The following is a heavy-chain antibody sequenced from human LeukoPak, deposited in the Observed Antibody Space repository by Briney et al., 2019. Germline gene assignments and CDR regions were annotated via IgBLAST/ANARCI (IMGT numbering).Heavy chain of an antibody. CDR3: ARHRRIAAAGIGGYDY. CDR2: INHSGGT. V-gene: IGHV4-34*01. CDR1: GGSFSGFY. D-gene: IGHD6-13*01. Sequence: SETLSLTCAVYGGSFSGFYWSWIRQPPGKGLEWIGDINHSGGTNYIPSLKSRVNISVDTSKNQFSLKLTSVTAADTAVYYCARHRRIAAAGIGGYDYWGQGTLVTVSS. J-gene: IGHJ4*02.